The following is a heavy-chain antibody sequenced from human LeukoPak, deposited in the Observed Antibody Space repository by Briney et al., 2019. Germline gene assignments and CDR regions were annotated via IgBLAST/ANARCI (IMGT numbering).Heavy chain of an antibody. CDR2: IYYSGST. CDR3: ARGRGDLDAFDI. J-gene: IGHJ3*02. D-gene: IGHD2-21*02. V-gene: IGHV4-59*01. CDR1: GGSISSYY. Sequence: SETLSLTCTVSGGSISSYYWSWIRQPPGKGLEWIGYIYYSGSTNYNPSLKSRVTISVDTSKNQFSLKLSSVTAADTAVYYCARGRGDLDAFDIWGQGIMVTVSS.